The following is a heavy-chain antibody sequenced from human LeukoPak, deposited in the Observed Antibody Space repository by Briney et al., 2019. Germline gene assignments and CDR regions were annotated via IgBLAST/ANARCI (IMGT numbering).Heavy chain of an antibody. J-gene: IGHJ4*02. CDR1: GNTLRELP. CDR3: ATRGSDFWSGFDY. CDR2: FDPENAEI. D-gene: IGHD3-3*01. Sequence: GASVKVSCKLSGNTLRELPIQWVRKAGGKGLEWMAGFDPENAEIVYAQKFQGRVTMTEGTSTNTAYMELTSLTSDDTALYYCATRGSDFWSGFDYWGQGTQVTVSS. V-gene: IGHV1-24*01.